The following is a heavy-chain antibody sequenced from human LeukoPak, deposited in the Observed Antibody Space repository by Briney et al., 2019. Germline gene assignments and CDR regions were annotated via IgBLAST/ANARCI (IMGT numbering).Heavy chain of an antibody. Sequence: SETLSLTCTVSGGSISSSYSYWGWIRQPPGKGLEWIGNIYYSGSTNYNPSLKSRVTISVDTSKNQFSLKLSSVTAADTAVYYCARFEGSMVRGVYFDYWGQGTLVTVSS. V-gene: IGHV4-39*07. J-gene: IGHJ4*02. CDR3: ARFEGSMVRGVYFDY. CDR2: IYYSGST. D-gene: IGHD3-10*01. CDR1: GGSISSSYSY.